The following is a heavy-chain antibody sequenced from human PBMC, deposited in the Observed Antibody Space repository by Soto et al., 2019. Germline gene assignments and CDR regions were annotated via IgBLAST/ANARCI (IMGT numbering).Heavy chain of an antibody. CDR2: IYHSGST. CDR3: ASRYGDYDY. J-gene: IGHJ4*02. D-gene: IGHD4-17*01. CDR1: GFSISSSNW. Sequence: PXETLSVTCAVSGFSISSSNWWSWVRQPPVKGLEWIGEIYHSGSTNYNPSLKSRVTISVDKSKNQFSLKLISVTAADTAVYYCASRYGDYDYWGQGTLVTVSS. V-gene: IGHV4-4*02.